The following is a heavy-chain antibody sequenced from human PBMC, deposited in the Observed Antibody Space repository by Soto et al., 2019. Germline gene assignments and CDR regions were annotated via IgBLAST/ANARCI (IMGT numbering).Heavy chain of an antibody. J-gene: IGHJ3*02. CDR3: ARDSYSSSWYAAFDI. CDR1: GGSISSGGYY. V-gene: IGHV4-31*03. Sequence: SETLSLTCTVSGGSISSGGYYWSWIRQHPGKGLEWIGYIYYSGSTYYNPSLKSRVTISVDTSKNQFSLKLSSVTAADTAVYYCARDSYSSSWYAAFDIWGQGTMVTV. D-gene: IGHD6-13*01. CDR2: IYYSGST.